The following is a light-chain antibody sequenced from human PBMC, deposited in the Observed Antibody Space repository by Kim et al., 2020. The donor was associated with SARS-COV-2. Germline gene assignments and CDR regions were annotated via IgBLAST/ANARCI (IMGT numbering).Light chain of an antibody. CDR1: QNIGSN. Sequence: VSPGERATRSCRTSQNIGSNVAWYQQKPGQAPRLLIYGASTRATGISGRFSGSGSGTDFTLTISSLQSEDLAVYYCQQYGDWPYVFGQGTKLEI. CDR2: GAS. CDR3: QQYGDWPYV. J-gene: IGKJ2*01. V-gene: IGKV3-15*01.